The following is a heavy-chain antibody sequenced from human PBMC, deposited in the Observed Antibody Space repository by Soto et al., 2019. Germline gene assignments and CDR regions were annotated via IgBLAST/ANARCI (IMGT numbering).Heavy chain of an antibody. V-gene: IGHV5-10-1*01. CDR3: ARRGYYDSSGYWSYFDY. D-gene: IGHD3-22*01. J-gene: IGHJ4*02. Sequence: PGESLKISCKGSGYSFTSYWISWVRQMPGKGLEWMGRIDPSDSYTNYSPSFQGHVTISADKSISTAYLQWSSLKASDTAMYYCARRGYYDSSGYWSYFDYWGQGTLVTVSS. CDR2: IDPSDSYT. CDR1: GYSFTSYW.